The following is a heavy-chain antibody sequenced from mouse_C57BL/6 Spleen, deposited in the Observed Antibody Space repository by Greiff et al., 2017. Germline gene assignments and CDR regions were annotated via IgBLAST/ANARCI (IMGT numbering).Heavy chain of an antibody. D-gene: IGHD2-4*01. Sequence: EVQLQQSGPELVKPGASVKMSCKASGYTFTDYNMHWVKQSHGKSLEWIGYINPNNGGTSYNQKFKGKATLTVNKSSSTAYMELRSLTSEDSAVYYCARSGDYDEGYFDYWGQGTTLTVSS. CDR1: GYTFTDYN. CDR3: ARSGDYDEGYFDY. V-gene: IGHV1-22*01. J-gene: IGHJ2*01. CDR2: INPNNGGT.